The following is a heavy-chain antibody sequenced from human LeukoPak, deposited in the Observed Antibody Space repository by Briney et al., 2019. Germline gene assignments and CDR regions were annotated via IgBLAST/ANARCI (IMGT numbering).Heavy chain of an antibody. Sequence: SETLCLTCTVSGGSISSHYRSWIRQPPGKGLEWIGYIYYSGSTNYNPSLQSRVTISVDTSKNQFSLKLSSVTAADTAVYYCARVGATGGEFDYWGQGTLVTVSS. CDR2: IYYSGST. D-gene: IGHD1-26*01. CDR3: ARVGATGGEFDY. V-gene: IGHV4-59*11. J-gene: IGHJ4*02. CDR1: GGSISSHY.